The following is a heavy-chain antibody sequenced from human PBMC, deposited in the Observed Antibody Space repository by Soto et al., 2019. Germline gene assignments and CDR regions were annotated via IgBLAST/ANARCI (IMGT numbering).Heavy chain of an antibody. J-gene: IGHJ4*02. CDR2: ISGSGGST. V-gene: IGHV3-23*01. D-gene: IGHD3-9*01. CDR1: GFTFSSYA. CDR3: AKPPYYDILTGYSQYFDY. Sequence: GVSLRLSCAASGFTFSSYAMSWVRQAPGKGLEWVSAISGSGGSTYYADSVKGRFTISRDNSKNTLYLQMNSLRAEDTAVYYCAKPPYYDILTGYSQYFDYWGQGTLVTVSS.